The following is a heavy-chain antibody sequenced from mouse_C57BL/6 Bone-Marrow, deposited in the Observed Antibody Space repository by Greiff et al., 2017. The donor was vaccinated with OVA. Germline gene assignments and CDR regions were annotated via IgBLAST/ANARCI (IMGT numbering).Heavy chain of an antibody. J-gene: IGHJ4*01. CDR3: ARVGTFRVDY. Sequence: QVQLQQPGAELVKPGASVKLSCKASGYTFTSYWMQWVKQRPGQGLEWIGEIDPSDSSTNYNQKFKGKATLTVDTSSSTAYMQLSSLTSEDSAVYYCARVGTFRVDYWGQGTSVTVSS. CDR1: GYTFTSYW. V-gene: IGHV1-50*01. CDR2: IDPSDSST. D-gene: IGHD3-3*01.